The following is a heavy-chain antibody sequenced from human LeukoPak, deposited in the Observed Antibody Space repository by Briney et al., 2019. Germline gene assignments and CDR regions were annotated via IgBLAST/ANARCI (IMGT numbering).Heavy chain of an antibody. D-gene: IGHD3-10*01. V-gene: IGHV1-69-2*01. CDR3: ATSGRSSLAFDV. Sequence: ATVKISCKPSGYTFSDYYIHWVRQAPGGGLQWLGRVDPEDAKAVYSENLQGRVTITADSFSDSTYMFLSSLTSEDTAFYYCATSGRSSLAFDVWGEGTVVTVSS. J-gene: IGHJ3*01. CDR2: VDPEDAKA. CDR1: GYTFSDYY.